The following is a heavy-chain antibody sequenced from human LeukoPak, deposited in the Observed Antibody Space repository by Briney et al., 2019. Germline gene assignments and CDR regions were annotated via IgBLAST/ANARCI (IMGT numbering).Heavy chain of an antibody. J-gene: IGHJ4*02. CDR3: ARVRDTGYDENDF. CDR2: ISAYNGKT. Sequence: ASVKVSCTASGYSFVSYGMSWVRQAPGQGLEWMGWISAYNGKTNYPQKFQGRVTITTDTSTNTGYMELRSLRFDDTAVYYCARVRDTGYDENDFWGQGTLVTVSS. D-gene: IGHD5-12*01. CDR1: GYSFVSYG. V-gene: IGHV1-18*01.